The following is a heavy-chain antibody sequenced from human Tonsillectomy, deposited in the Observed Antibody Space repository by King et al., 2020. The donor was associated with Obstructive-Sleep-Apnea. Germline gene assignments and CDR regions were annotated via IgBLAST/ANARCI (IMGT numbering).Heavy chain of an antibody. CDR2: IYPGDSDT. Sequence: QLVQSGAEVKKPGESLKISCKGSGYSFTSYWIGWVRQMPGKGLGWMGIIYPGDSDTRYSPSFQGQVTISADKSLSTAYLQGSSLKASDTAMYYCARHPTNDSSVGAFDIWGQGTMVTVSS. D-gene: IGHD3-22*01. J-gene: IGHJ3*02. CDR3: ARHPTNDSSVGAFDI. CDR1: GYSFTSYW. V-gene: IGHV5-51*01.